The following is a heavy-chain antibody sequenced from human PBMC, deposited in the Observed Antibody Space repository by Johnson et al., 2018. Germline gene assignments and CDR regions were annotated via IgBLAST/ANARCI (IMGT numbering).Heavy chain of an antibody. CDR1: GFSFSLHG. CDR2: ISYDGSNK. CDR3: AKREGGDFTNYVVDYYNYGMDV. V-gene: IGHV3-30*18. J-gene: IGHJ6*02. D-gene: IGHD4-11*01. Sequence: QVQLVQSGGGVVQPGRSLRLSCAASGFSFSLHGMHWVRQAPGKGLEWVADISYDGSNKYYADPVKGRFTISRDNSNNTLYLQLNSLSAEDTAVYYCAKREGGDFTNYVVDYYNYGMDVWGQGTTVTVSS.